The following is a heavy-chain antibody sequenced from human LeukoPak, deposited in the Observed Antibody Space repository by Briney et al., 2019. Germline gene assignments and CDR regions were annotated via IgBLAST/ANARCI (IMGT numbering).Heavy chain of an antibody. Sequence: GGSLRLSCAASGFTFSSYAMSWVRQAPGKGLEWVANIKQDGSEKYYVDSVKGRFTISRDNAKNSLYLQMNSLRAEDTAVYYCARRVHYYYYGMDVWGQGTTVTVSS. CDR1: GFTFSSYA. CDR2: IKQDGSEK. CDR3: ARRVHYYYYGMDV. V-gene: IGHV3-7*01. D-gene: IGHD3-10*01. J-gene: IGHJ6*02.